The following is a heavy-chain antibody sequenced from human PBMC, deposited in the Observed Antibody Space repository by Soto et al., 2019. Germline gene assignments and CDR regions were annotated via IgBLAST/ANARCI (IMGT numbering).Heavy chain of an antibody. J-gene: IGHJ6*02. V-gene: IGHV3-33*01. Sequence: GGSLRLSCAASGFTFSSYGMHWVRQAPGKGLEWVAVIWYDGSNKYYADSVKGRFTISRDNSKNTLYLQMNSLRAEDTAVYYCARDRKWLPSSYIKYGMDVWGQGTTVTVSS. CDR3: ARDRKWLPSSYIKYGMDV. D-gene: IGHD3-22*01. CDR2: IWYDGSNK. CDR1: GFTFSSYG.